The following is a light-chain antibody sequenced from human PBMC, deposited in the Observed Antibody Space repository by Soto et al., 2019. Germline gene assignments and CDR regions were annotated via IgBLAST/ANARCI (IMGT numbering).Light chain of an antibody. V-gene: IGLV2-14*01. CDR2: DVS. Sequence: TQPASVSGSPGQSITISCTGTSSDVGGYNYVSWYQQHPGKAPKLMIYDVSNRPSGVSNRFSGSKSGNTASLTISGLQAEDEADYYCSSYTSSSTLGVFGTGTKLTVL. J-gene: IGLJ1*01. CDR1: SSDVGGYNY. CDR3: SSYTSSSTLGV.